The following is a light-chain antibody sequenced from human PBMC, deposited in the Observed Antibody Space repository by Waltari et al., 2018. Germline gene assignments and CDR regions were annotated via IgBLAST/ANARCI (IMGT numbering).Light chain of an antibody. CDR2: WAS. CDR1: QSVLYSSNNKNY. J-gene: IGKJ4*01. Sequence: DIVMTQSPDSLAVSLGERATINCKSSQSVLYSSNNKNYLAWYQQKSGQPPKLLIYWASTRESGVPDRFSGSGSGTDFTPTISSLQAEDVAVYYCQQYFSTPPVTFGGGTKVEIK. CDR3: QQYFSTPPVT. V-gene: IGKV4-1*01.